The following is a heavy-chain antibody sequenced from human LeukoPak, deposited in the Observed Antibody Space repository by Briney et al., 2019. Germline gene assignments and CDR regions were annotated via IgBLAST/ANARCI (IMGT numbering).Heavy chain of an antibody. CDR2: ISSSGGST. Sequence: GGSLRLSCEASGFXFSSYAIHWVRQAPGKGLEYVSPISSSGGSTYYADSVKGRFIISRDNSKNTLYLQMGSLRAEDMAVFYCARENTFFDLWGQGALVTVSS. V-gene: IGHV3-64*02. CDR3: ARENTFFDL. J-gene: IGHJ4*02. CDR1: GFXFSSYA.